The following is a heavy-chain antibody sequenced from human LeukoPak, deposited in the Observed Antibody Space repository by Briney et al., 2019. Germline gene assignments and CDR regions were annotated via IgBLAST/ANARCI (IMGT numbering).Heavy chain of an antibody. D-gene: IGHD6-19*01. CDR2: ISSSGSYI. Sequence: GGSLRLSCAASRFTFSSYSMNWVRQAPGKGLEWVSSISSSGSYIYYADSVKGRFTISRDNAKNSLYLQMNSLRAEDTAVYYCARNTRGQWVRETAVAGASHAFDIWGQGTMVTVSS. CDR3: ARNTRGQWVRETAVAGASHAFDI. CDR1: RFTFSSYS. V-gene: IGHV3-21*01. J-gene: IGHJ3*02.